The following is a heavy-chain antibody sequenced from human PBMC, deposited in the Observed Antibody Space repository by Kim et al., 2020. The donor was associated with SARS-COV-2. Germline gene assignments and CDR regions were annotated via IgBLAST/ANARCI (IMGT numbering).Heavy chain of an antibody. CDR3: ARHYSSSSEHDY. D-gene: IGHD6-6*01. J-gene: IGHJ4*02. CDR2: IYYSGST. CDR1: GGSISSYY. V-gene: IGHV4-59*08. Sequence: SETLSLTCTVSGGSISSYYWSWIRQPPGKGLEWIGYIYYSGSTNYNPSLKSRVTISVDTSKNQFSLKLSSVTAADTAVYYCARHYSSSSEHDYWGQGTLVTVSS.